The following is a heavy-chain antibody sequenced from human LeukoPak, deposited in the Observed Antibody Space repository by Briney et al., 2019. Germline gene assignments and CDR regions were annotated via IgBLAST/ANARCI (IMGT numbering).Heavy chain of an antibody. D-gene: IGHD2-2*01. J-gene: IGHJ4*02. Sequence: GGSLRLSCAASGFPFSTYSMNWVRQAPGKGLEWVASIGTGGDYTYYADSLKGRFTISRDSAKNSLYLQMNSLRAEDTAVYYCARGYQSLDYWGQGTLVTVSS. CDR1: GFPFSTYS. CDR2: IGTGGDYT. V-gene: IGHV3-21*01. CDR3: ARGYQSLDY.